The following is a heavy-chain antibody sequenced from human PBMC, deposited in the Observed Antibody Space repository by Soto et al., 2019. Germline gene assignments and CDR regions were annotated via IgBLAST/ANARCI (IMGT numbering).Heavy chain of an antibody. V-gene: IGHV1-8*01. D-gene: IGHD6-13*01. CDR2: MNPNSGNT. CDR1: GYTFTSYD. J-gene: IGHJ6*02. CDR3: ARRGYSSSWYYYYYYGMDV. Sequence: ASVKVSCKASGYTFTSYDINWVRQATGQGLEWMGWMNPNSGNTGYAQKFQGRVTLTRNTSISTAYMELSSLRSEDTAVYYCARRGYSSSWYYYYYYGMDVWGQGTTVTVS.